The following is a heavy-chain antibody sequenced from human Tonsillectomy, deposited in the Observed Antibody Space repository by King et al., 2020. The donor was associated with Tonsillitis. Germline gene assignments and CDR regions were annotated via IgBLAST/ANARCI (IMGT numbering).Heavy chain of an antibody. J-gene: IGHJ4*02. Sequence: QLVQSGAEVKKPGESLKIACKGSAYSFTTYWIGWVRQKPGKGLEWMGIIYPGDSDTRYSPSFQGQVTFSADKSISAAYLQWSSLRASDTAMYYCARLQYSSGWYLDYWGLGTLVTVSS. V-gene: IGHV5-51*01. CDR1: AYSFTTYW. D-gene: IGHD6-19*01. CDR3: ARLQYSSGWYLDY. CDR2: IYPGDSDT.